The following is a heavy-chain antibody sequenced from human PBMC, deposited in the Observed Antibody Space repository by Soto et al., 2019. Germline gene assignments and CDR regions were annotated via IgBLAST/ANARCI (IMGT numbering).Heavy chain of an antibody. CDR2: ISGSGGST. J-gene: IGHJ4*02. D-gene: IGHD3-10*01. CDR3: AKVRAAALGYGSGSYAYDY. CDR1: GFTFSSCV. V-gene: IGHV3-23*01. Sequence: GGSLRLSCDASGFTFSSCVMSWVRQAPGKGLEWVSAISGSGGSTYYADSVKGRFTISRDNSKNTLYLQMNSLRAEDTAVYYCAKVRAAALGYGSGSYAYDYWGQGTLVTV.